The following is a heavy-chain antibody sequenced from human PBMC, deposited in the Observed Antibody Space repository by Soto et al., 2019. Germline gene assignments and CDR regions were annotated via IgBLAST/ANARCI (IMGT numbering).Heavy chain of an antibody. D-gene: IGHD3-10*01. CDR2: ISAYNGNT. Sequence: XSVKVSCRASGSTFTSYGIRLVRQAPGQGLEWMGWISAYNGNTNYAQKLQGRVTMTTDTSTSTAYMELRSLRSDDTAVYYCARDVELWFGELGTDSWGQGTLVTVSS. V-gene: IGHV1-18*01. CDR1: GSTFTSYG. CDR3: ARDVELWFGELGTDS. J-gene: IGHJ5*01.